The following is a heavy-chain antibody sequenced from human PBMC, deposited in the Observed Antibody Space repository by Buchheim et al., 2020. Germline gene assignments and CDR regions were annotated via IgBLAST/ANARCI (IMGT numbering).Heavy chain of an antibody. D-gene: IGHD5-18*01. CDR1: GFTFSPYR. CDR2: IGIDGSTT. V-gene: IGHV3-74*02. J-gene: IGHJ6*02. CDR3: GRGGSNTARGMDV. Sequence: EVQLVESGGGLVQPGGSLRLSCVASGFTFSPYRMHWVRQAPGKGLVWVSRIGIDGSTTNYADSVKGRFTISRDNVKNTLYLQMDSLRAEDTAVYFCGRGGSNTARGMDVRGQGTT.